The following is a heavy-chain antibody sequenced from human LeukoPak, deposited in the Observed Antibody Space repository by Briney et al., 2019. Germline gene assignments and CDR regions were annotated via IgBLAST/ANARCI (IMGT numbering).Heavy chain of an antibody. CDR1: GFTFSSYA. CDR3: ARGQQLVLVYGMDV. J-gene: IGHJ6*02. D-gene: IGHD6-13*01. V-gene: IGHV4-34*01. Sequence: GSLRLSCAASGFTFSSYAMSWIRQPPGKGLEWIGEINHSGSTNYNPSLKSRVTISVDTSKNQFSLKLSSVTAADTAVYYCARGQQLVLVYGMDVWGQGTTVTVSS. CDR2: INHSGST.